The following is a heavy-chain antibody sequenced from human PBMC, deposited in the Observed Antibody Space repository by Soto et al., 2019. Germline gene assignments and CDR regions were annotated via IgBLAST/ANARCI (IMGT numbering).Heavy chain of an antibody. CDR1: GFTFNYYD. V-gene: IGHV3-23*01. CDR3: ATASERLSLVTLGGLIPLGFDY. Sequence: EAQLLESGGGLVQPGGSLRLSCVASGFTFNYYDVTWVRRAPGKGWDWVSTISDTGRDTYFGDSVRGRFSITRDKSSNPAYLQMHSLPVDVTAPYSWATASERLSLVTLGGLIPLGFDYWGQGILVTVSS. D-gene: IGHD3-16*01. J-gene: IGHJ4*02. CDR2: ISDTGRDT.